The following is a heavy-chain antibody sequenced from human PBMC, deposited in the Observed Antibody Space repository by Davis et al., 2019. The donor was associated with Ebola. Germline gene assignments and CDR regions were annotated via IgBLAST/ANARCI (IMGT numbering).Heavy chain of an antibody. J-gene: IGHJ4*02. D-gene: IGHD3-3*01. CDR3: ARGTIFGVVTAYYFDY. CDR2: IIPILGIA. Sequence: SVKVSCKASGGTFSSYAISWVRQAPGQGLEWMGRIIPILGIANYAQKFQGRVTITADKSTNTAYMELSSLRSEDTAVYYCARGTIFGVVTAYYFDYWGQGTLVTVSS. V-gene: IGHV1-69*04. CDR1: GGTFSSYA.